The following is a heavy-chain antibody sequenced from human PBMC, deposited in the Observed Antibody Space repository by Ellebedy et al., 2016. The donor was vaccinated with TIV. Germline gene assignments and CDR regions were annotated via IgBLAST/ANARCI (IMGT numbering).Heavy chain of an antibody. D-gene: IGHD5-24*01. Sequence: PGGSLRLSCTASGFTFGDYAMSWFRQAPGKGLEWVGFIRSKAYGGTTDYAASVKGRFTIGRDDSKSIDYLHINSLKTEDTAVYYCTRAPDAYNARADYWGQGTLVTVSS. CDR1: GFTFGDYA. J-gene: IGHJ4*02. CDR3: TRAPDAYNARADY. V-gene: IGHV3-49*03. CDR2: IRSKAYGGTT.